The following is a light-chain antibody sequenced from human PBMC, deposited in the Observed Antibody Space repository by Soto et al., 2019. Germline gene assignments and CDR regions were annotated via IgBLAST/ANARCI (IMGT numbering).Light chain of an antibody. J-gene: IGKJ2*01. CDR1: QTVSRS. CDR2: GAS. V-gene: IGKV3-15*01. Sequence: EVVLTQSPATLSVSPGERATLSCRASQTVSRSVAWYQQKPGQAPRLLIYGASTRATGIPGRLSGSGSGTDFTLTISSLQSEDFAVYYCQQYIDWPPYTFGQGTKVEIK. CDR3: QQYIDWPPYT.